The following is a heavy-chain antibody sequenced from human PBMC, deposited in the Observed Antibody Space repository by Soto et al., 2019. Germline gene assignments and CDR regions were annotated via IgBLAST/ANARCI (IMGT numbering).Heavy chain of an antibody. CDR1: GFSLSTSGVG. CDR2: IYWDDDN. Sequence: QITLKESGPTLVKPTQTLTLTCTFSGFSLSTSGVGVGWIRPPPGKALEWLALIYWDDDNRYSPSLTSRLTVNKDTSKNQGVLTMLNMDNVDPATYDFAHRGQWLYYDFDICGRGTMVTVSS. D-gene: IGHD3-16*01. V-gene: IGHV2-5*02. J-gene: IGHJ3*02. CDR3: AHRGQWLYYDFDI.